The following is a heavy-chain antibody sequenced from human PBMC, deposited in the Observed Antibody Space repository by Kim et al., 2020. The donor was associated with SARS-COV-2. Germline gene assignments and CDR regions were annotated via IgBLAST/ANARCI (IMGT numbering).Heavy chain of an antibody. CDR3: ARGGDPDFDY. D-gene: IGHD3-16*01. CDR2: IYYSGST. V-gene: IGHV4-59*13. J-gene: IGHJ4*02. Sequence: SETLSLTCTVSGGSISSYYWSWIRQPPGKGLEWIGYIYYSGSTNYNPSLKSRVTISVDTSKNQFSLKLSSVTAADTAVYYFARGGDPDFDYWGQGTLVTVSS. CDR1: GGSISSYY.